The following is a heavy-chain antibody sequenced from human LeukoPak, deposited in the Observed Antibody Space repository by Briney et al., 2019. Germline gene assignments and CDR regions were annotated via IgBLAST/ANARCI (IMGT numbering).Heavy chain of an antibody. Sequence: ASVKVSCKASGYTFTSNYMHWVRQAPGQGLEWMGIINFSGGTTSYPQKFQGRVTMTRDTSTSTVYMELSSLRSEDTAVYYCASRRDGSNYAAFDIWGQGTMVTVSS. CDR2: INFSGGTT. J-gene: IGHJ3*02. CDR1: GYTFTSNY. CDR3: ASRRDGSNYAAFDI. D-gene: IGHD5-24*01. V-gene: IGHV1-46*01.